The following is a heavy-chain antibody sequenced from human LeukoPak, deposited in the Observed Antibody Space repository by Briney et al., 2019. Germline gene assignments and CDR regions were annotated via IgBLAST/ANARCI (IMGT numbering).Heavy chain of an antibody. CDR1: GYTFTGYY. J-gene: IGHJ4*02. D-gene: IGHD1-26*01. CDR2: INPNSGGT. V-gene: IGHV1-2*02. Sequence: ASVKVSCKASGYTFTGYYMHWVRQAPGQGLEWMGWINPNSGGTNYAQKFQGRVTMTTDTSTSTAYMELRSLRSDDTAVYYCATLSGSYPGYWGQGTLVTVSS. CDR3: ATLSGSYPGY.